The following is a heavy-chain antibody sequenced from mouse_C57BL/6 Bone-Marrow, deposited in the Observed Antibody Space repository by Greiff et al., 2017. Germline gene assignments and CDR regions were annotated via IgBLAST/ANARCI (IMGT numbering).Heavy chain of an antibody. CDR3: ARGDYYCIKYYFGD. V-gene: IGHV1-59*01. CDR1: GYTFTSYW. D-gene: IGHD1-1*01. Sequence: QVQLQQPGAELVRPGTSVKLSCKASGYTFTSYWMHWVKQRPGQGLEWIGVIDPSDSYTNYNQKFKGKATLTVDTSSSTAYMQLSSLTSEDSAVYYCARGDYYCIKYYFGDGGKGTTLTVSS. J-gene: IGHJ2*01. CDR2: IDPSDSYT.